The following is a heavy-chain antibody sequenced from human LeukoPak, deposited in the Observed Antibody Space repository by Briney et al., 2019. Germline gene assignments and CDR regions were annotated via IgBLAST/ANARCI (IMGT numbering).Heavy chain of an antibody. CDR2: IIPIFGTA. CDR3: ARGPRYDFWSGYYWGYFDY. CDR1: GGTFSSYT. D-gene: IGHD3-3*01. V-gene: IGHV1-69*05. J-gene: IGHJ4*02. Sequence: ASVKVSCKASGGTFSSYTISWVRQAPGQGLEWMGRIIPIFGTANYAQKFQGRVTITTDESTSTAYMELSSLRSEDTAVYYCARGPRYDFWSGYYWGYFDYWGQGTLVTVSS.